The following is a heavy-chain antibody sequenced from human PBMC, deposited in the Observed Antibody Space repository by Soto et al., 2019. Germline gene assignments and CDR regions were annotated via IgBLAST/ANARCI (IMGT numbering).Heavy chain of an antibody. CDR3: ARDRGIAAAGTGGWFDP. D-gene: IGHD6-13*01. J-gene: IGHJ5*02. CDR1: GGSISSYY. CDR2: IYSSGST. Sequence: SETLSLTCTVSGGSISSYYWSWIRQPPGKGLEWIGYIYSSGSTNYNPSLKSRVTISVDTSKNQFSLKLSSVTAADTAVYYCARDRGIAAAGTGGWFDPWGQGTLVTVSS. V-gene: IGHV4-59*01.